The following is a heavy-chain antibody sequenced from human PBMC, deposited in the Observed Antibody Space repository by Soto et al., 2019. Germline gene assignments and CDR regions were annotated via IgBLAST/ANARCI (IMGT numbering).Heavy chain of an antibody. V-gene: IGHV2-5*02. D-gene: IGHD3-22*01. Sequence: QITLKESGPTLVKPTQTLTLTCTFSGFSLSISGVGVGWIRQPPGKALEWLALIYWDDDKSYSPSLKSRLTITKDTSKNQVVLTMTNMDPVDTATYYCAHSLIYYYDRPFDYWGQGTLVTVSS. J-gene: IGHJ4*02. CDR1: GFSLSISGVG. CDR2: IYWDDDK. CDR3: AHSLIYYYDRPFDY.